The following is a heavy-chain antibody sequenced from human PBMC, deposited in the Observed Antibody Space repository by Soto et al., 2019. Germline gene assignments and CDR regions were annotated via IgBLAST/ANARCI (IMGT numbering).Heavy chain of an antibody. J-gene: IGHJ4*02. V-gene: IGHV4-59*13. CDR2: MNHGGRG. CDR1: GASMSDYY. Sequence: PSETLSLTCTVSGASMSDYYGSWIRQSPGKGLEHIGYMNHGGRGEYYPSLKSRVTISADTSNNQISLKLSSVTAADTAIYYCARSGHTFGGVVWGQGILVTVSS. CDR3: ARSGHTFGGVV. D-gene: IGHD3-16*01.